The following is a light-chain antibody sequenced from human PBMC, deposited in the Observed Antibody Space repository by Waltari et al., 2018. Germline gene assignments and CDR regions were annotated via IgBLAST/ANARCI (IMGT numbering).Light chain of an antibody. CDR2: VNSDGSH. J-gene: IGLJ3*02. V-gene: IGLV4-69*02. CDR1: SGHSGNA. CDR3: QSWGTGIMV. Sequence: QIVLTQPPSASASLGASVKLTCILSSGHSGNAIVRHQQQPTKGPRYLMHVNSDGSHTKGDGIPDRFSVSSSGTEHYLIISSLRSDDEGDYYCQSWGTGIMVFGGGTRLTVL.